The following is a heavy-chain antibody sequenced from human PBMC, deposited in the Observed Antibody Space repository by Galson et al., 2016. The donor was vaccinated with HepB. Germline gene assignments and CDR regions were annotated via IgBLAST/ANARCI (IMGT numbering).Heavy chain of an antibody. CDR2: IRSNGYGGTI. V-gene: IGHV3-49*04. CDR3: SRGGGGYGAKGYGAY. CDR1: GFTFGDYA. Sequence: SLRLSCAASGFTFGDYAMIWVRQAPGKGLEWVGFIRSNGYGGTIEYGASVEGRFTISRDDSKGIAYLQMNSLKIEDTAVYYCSRGGGGYGAKGYGAYWGQGTLVTVSS. J-gene: IGHJ4*02. D-gene: IGHD4-23*01.